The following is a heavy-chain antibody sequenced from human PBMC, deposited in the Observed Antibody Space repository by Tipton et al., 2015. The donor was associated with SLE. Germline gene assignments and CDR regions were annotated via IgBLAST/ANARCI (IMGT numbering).Heavy chain of an antibody. J-gene: IGHJ3*02. Sequence: GSLRLSCAASGFTFSDYYMSWIRQAPGKGLEWVSSISSSSSYIYYADSVKGRFTISRDNAKNSLYLQMNSLRAEDTAVYYCARDHRELGDAFDIWGQGTMVTVSS. CDR1: GFTFSDYY. CDR2: ISSSSSYI. CDR3: ARDHRELGDAFDI. D-gene: IGHD1-26*01. V-gene: IGHV3-11*06.